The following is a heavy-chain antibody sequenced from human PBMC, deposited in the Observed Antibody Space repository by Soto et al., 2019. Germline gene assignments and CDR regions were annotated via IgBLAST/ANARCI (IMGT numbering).Heavy chain of an antibody. CDR2: IWYDGSKK. CDR1: GFTFSSYG. D-gene: IGHD5-12*01. CDR3: ARVAGYSGYDYADY. Sequence: QVQLVESGGGVVQPGRSLRLSCAASGFTFSSYGMHWVRQAPGKGLEWVTVIWYDGSKKYYADSVKGRFTVSRDNSMNPLYLQMYSLRTEDRAVYFCARVAGYSGYDYADYWGKGSLVTVSS. V-gene: IGHV3-33*01. J-gene: IGHJ4*02.